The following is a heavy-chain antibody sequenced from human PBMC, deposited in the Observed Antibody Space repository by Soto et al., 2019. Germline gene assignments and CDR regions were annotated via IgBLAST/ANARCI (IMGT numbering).Heavy chain of an antibody. J-gene: IGHJ4*02. D-gene: IGHD1-20*01. Sequence: ASVKVSCQTSGYTFTRYYMHWVRQAPGQGLEWMGIINPSGGSTSYAQKFQGRVTMTRDTSTSTVYMELSSLRSEDTAVYYCARERLTGPGFDYWGQGTLVTVSS. V-gene: IGHV1-46*01. CDR2: INPSGGST. CDR1: GYTFTRYY. CDR3: ARERLTGPGFDY.